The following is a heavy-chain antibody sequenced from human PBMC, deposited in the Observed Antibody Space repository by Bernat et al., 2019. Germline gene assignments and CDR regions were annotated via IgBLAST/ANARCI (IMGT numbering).Heavy chain of an antibody. D-gene: IGHD3-10*01. CDR2: ISDGNRNT. CDR3: ARDFGFRECNWFDP. Sequence: QVQLVQSGAEVKKPGASVKVSCKASGDTFSSYAVHWVRQAPGQGLEWMGRISDGNRNTKYSQTFQDRLTITRDTSSSTAYMELSSLRSEDTADYYCARDFGFRECNWFDPWGQGTLVIVSS. V-gene: IGHV1-3*01. J-gene: IGHJ5*02. CDR1: GDTFSSYA.